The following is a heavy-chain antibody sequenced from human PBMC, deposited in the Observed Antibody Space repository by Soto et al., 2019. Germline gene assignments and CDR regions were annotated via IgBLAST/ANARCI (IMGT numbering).Heavy chain of an antibody. CDR2: ISGSGGST. D-gene: IGHD3-22*01. V-gene: IGHV3-23*01. J-gene: IGHJ4*02. CDR1: GFTFSSYA. Sequence: RLSCAASGFTFSSYAMSWVRQAPGKGLEWVSAISGSGGSTYYADSVKGRFTISRDNSKNTLYLQMNSLRAEDTAVYYCAKVNGITMIVVDFDYWGPGTLVTVSS. CDR3: AKVNGITMIVVDFDY.